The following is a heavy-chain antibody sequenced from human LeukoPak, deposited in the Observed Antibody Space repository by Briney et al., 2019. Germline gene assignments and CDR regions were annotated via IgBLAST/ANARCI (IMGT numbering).Heavy chain of an antibody. CDR3: ASPPPRRGYSYGYDAFDF. CDR1: GGTFSSYA. D-gene: IGHD5-18*01. Sequence: ASVKVSCKASGGTFSSYAISWVRQAPGQGLEWMGGIIPIFGTANYAQKFQGRVTITADKSTSTAYMELSSLRTEDTAVYYCASPPPRRGYSYGYDAFDFWGQGTMVTVSS. V-gene: IGHV1-69*06. CDR2: IIPIFGTA. J-gene: IGHJ3*01.